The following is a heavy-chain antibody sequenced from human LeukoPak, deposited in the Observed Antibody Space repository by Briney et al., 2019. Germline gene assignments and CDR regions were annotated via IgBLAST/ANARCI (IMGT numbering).Heavy chain of an antibody. Sequence: ASEKVSCTASVYTFTIYGLSWVRQTPGQRLERIWGISTYNGNTNYAQKLQGRVTMTTDTSTSTAYMELRSLRSDDTAVYYCARGRRSGSYYNWFDPWGQGTLVTVSS. CDR3: ARGRRSGSYYNWFDP. V-gene: IGHV1-18*01. CDR2: ISTYNGNT. CDR1: VYTFTIYG. J-gene: IGHJ5*02. D-gene: IGHD1-26*01.